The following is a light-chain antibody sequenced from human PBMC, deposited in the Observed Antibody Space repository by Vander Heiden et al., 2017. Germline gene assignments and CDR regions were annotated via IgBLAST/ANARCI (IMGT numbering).Light chain of an antibody. Sequence: SALTHPASVAGSPRLSFTISCAGTSSAVGSYDLVSSYPQHQGKAPNLMIYECSKRPSGVSNRVSGSNSGNTDTLTISGLQAEDEADYYCYSYAGSSTHVVFGGGTKLTVL. CDR2: ECS. CDR1: SSAVGSYDL. CDR3: YSYAGSSTHVV. J-gene: IGLJ2*01. V-gene: IGLV2-23*01.